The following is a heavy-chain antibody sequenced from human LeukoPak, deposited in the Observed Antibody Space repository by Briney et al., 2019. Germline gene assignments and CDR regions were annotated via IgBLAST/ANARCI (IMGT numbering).Heavy chain of an antibody. CDR3: ARDWGNWGYGYFFDH. D-gene: IGHD7-27*01. J-gene: IGHJ4*02. Sequence: GGSLRLSCAASGFTFSTYGMHWVRQAPGKGLEWVAVISYDGSNKYYADSVKGRFTISRDNSKNTLYLQMNSLRAEDTAVYYCARDWGNWGYGYFFDHWGQGTLVTVSS. V-gene: IGHV3-30*03. CDR2: ISYDGSNK. CDR1: GFTFSTYG.